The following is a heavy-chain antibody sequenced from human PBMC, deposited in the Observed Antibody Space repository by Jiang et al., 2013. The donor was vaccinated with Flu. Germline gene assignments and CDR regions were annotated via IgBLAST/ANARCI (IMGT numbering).Heavy chain of an antibody. V-gene: IGHV4-34*01. CDR3: ARGRIAARPQTYYYGMDV. Sequence: LLKPSETLSLTCAVYGGSFSGYYWSWIRQPPGKGLEWIGEINHSGSTNYNPSLKSRVTISVDTSKNQFSLKLSSVTAADTAVYYCARGRIAARPQTYYYGMDVWGQGTTVTVSS. CDR1: GGSFSGYY. J-gene: IGHJ6*02. CDR2: INHSGST. D-gene: IGHD6-6*01.